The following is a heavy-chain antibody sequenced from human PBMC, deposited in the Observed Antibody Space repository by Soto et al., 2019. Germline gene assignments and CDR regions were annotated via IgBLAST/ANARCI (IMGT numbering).Heavy chain of an antibody. CDR2: ISSSSSTI. Sequence: GRSLRLSCAASGFTFSSYSMNWVRQAPGKGLEWVSYISSSSSTIYYADSVKGRFTISRDNAKNSLYLQMNSLRDEDTAVYYCARVRIHTAMVTGWFDPWGQGTLVTVSS. D-gene: IGHD5-18*01. CDR3: ARVRIHTAMVTGWFDP. CDR1: GFTFSSYS. J-gene: IGHJ5*02. V-gene: IGHV3-48*02.